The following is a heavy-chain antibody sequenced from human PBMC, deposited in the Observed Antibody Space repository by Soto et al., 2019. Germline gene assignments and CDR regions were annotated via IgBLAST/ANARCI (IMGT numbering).Heavy chain of an antibody. CDR2: IYYSGST. Sequence: QVQLQESGPGLVKPSETLSLTCTVSGGSVSSGSYYWSWLRQPPGKGLEWIGYIYYSGSTYYNPSRKSRVTISVDTSKNQFALKLSSGTAADTAVYYRAREPPRDGMDVWGQGTTVTVSS. CDR3: AREPPRDGMDV. J-gene: IGHJ6*02. V-gene: IGHV4-61*01. CDR1: GGSVSSGSYY.